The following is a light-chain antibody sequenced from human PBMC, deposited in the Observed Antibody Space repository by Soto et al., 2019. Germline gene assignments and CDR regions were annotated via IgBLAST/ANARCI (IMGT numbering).Light chain of an antibody. CDR1: ESITNW. Sequence: DIRMTQSPPTLSASVGDRVTISCRASESITNWLAWYQHKPGKAPKLLIYKASSLESGVPSRFSGSGSGTEFTLTISSLQPDDFATYYCQQYKSPPWTFGQGTKVEIK. CDR2: KAS. J-gene: IGKJ1*01. CDR3: QQYKSPPWT. V-gene: IGKV1-5*03.